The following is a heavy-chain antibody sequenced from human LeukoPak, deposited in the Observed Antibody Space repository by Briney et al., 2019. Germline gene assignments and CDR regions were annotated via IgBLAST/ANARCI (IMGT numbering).Heavy chain of an antibody. V-gene: IGHV4-39*07. Sequence: PSETLSLTCTVSGGSISSSSYYWGWIRQPPGKGLEWIGEINHSGSTNYNPSLKSRVTISVDTSKNQFSLKLSSVTAADTAVYYCASLRGATDYWGQGTLVTVSS. D-gene: IGHD1-26*01. CDR2: INHSGST. CDR3: ASLRGATDY. CDR1: GGSISSSSYY. J-gene: IGHJ4*02.